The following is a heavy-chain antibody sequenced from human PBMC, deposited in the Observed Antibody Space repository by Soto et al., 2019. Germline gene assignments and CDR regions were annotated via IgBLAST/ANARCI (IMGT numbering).Heavy chain of an antibody. CDR3: ARGGDYYYYYMDV. Sequence: SETLSLTCTVSGGSISSGGYYWSWIRQHPGKGLEWIGYIYYSGSTYYNPSLKSRVTISVDTSKNQFSLKLSSVTAADTAVYYCARGGDYYYYYMDVWGKGTTVTVSS. J-gene: IGHJ6*03. CDR1: GGSISSGGYY. CDR2: IYYSGST. V-gene: IGHV4-31*03.